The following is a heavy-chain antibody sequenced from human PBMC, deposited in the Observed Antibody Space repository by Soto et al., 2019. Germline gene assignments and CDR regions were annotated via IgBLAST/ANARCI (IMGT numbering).Heavy chain of an antibody. D-gene: IGHD3-10*01. Sequence: ASVKVSCKASGYTFTSYTIHWVRQAPGQRLEWMGWINAGNGDTKYSQKFQGRVTITRDTSASIAFMDLSSLTSEDTAVYFCARDRYYGSGTYNYFDYWG. CDR2: INAGNGDT. J-gene: IGHJ4*01. CDR3: ARDRYYGSGTYNYFDY. V-gene: IGHV1-3*01. CDR1: GYTFTSYT.